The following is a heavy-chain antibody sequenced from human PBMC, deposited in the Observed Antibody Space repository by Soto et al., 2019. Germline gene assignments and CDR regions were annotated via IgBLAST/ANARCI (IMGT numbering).Heavy chain of an antibody. CDR3: ARWTAATGLDI. Sequence: PGGSLRLSCAASGFTVSSNYMSWARQAPGKGLEWVSVIYSGGTTNYADSVKGRFTISRHNSKNTLYLQMNSLRAEDTAVYYCARWTAATGLDIWGQGTMVTVSS. CDR1: GFTVSSNY. CDR2: IYSGGTT. J-gene: IGHJ3*02. D-gene: IGHD2-15*01. V-gene: IGHV3-53*04.